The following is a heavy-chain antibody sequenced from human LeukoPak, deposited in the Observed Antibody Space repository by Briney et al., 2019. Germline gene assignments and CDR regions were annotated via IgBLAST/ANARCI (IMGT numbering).Heavy chain of an antibody. CDR2: INHSGST. V-gene: IGHV4-34*01. Sequence: SETLSLTCAVYGGSFSGYYWSWIRQPPGKGLEWIGEINHSGSTNYNPSLKSRVTISVDTSKNQFSLKLSSVTAADTAVYYCARDIPVTMVRGLRLGYFDYWGQGTLVTVSS. J-gene: IGHJ4*02. CDR1: GGSFSGYY. D-gene: IGHD3-10*01. CDR3: ARDIPVTMVRGLRLGYFDY.